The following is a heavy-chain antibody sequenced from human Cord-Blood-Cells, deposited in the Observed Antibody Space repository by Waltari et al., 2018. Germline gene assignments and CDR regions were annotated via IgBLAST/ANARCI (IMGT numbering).Heavy chain of an antibody. Sequence: EVQLVESGGGLVKPGGSLRLSCAASGFTFSSYSMNWVRQAPGKGREWVSAISSSSSYIYYADSVKGRFTISRDNAKNSLYLQMNSLRAEDTAVYYCARDHDYVWGSPPNDAFDIWGQGTMVTVSS. CDR2: ISSSSSYI. D-gene: IGHD3-16*01. CDR1: GFTFSSYS. V-gene: IGHV3-21*01. CDR3: ARDHDYVWGSPPNDAFDI. J-gene: IGHJ3*02.